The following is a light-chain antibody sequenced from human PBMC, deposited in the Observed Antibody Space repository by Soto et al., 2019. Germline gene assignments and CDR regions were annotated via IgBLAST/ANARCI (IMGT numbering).Light chain of an antibody. V-gene: IGKV3D-15*01. J-gene: IGKJ4*02. CDR1: QSVAST. CDR2: GAS. Sequence: DIVLTQSAGSLSLSPGEGGTLXCRASQSVASTYAGWDQRQPSQAPKLLKFGASRGATGIPDRFSGSGSGTEFTLTISSLQSEDFALYYGQQYNNWPLTFGGGTKVDIK. CDR3: QQYNNWPLT.